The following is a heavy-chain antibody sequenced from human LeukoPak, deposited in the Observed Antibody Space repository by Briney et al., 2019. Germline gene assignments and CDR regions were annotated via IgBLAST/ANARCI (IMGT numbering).Heavy chain of an antibody. Sequence: VASVKVSCKASGGTFSSCAISWVRQAPGQGLEWMGFTSADNGHTNYVQKFQGRVTMTTDTSTNTAYMELRSLRFDDTAMYYCARDYFSDYVFDFWGQGTLITVSS. CDR2: TSADNGHT. CDR3: ARDYFSDYVFDF. D-gene: IGHD3-10*02. V-gene: IGHV1-18*01. J-gene: IGHJ4*02. CDR1: GGTFSSCA.